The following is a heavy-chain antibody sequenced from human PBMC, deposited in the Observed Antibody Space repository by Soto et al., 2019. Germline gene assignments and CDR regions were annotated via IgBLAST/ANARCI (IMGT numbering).Heavy chain of an antibody. CDR1: WYTFTGDY. Sequence: ASVKVSCKASWYTFTGDYMHWVREAPGQGLEWMGWINPNSGNTDYAQKFQGRVTMTRDTSISTAYMELSSLRSEDTAVYYCARDPSNYGTVVDYWGQGTLLTVSS. J-gene: IGHJ4*02. CDR2: INPNSGNT. D-gene: IGHD4-4*01. CDR3: ARDPSNYGTVVDY. V-gene: IGHV1-2*02.